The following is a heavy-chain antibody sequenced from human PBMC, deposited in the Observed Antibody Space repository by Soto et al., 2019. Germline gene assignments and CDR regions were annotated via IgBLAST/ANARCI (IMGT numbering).Heavy chain of an antibody. CDR2: IYHSGST. J-gene: IGHJ6*02. Sequence: SETLSLTCAVSGGSISSSNWWSWVRQPPGKGLEWIGEIYHSGSTNYNPSLKSRVTISVDKSKNQFSLKLSSVTAADTAVYYCARGHGSGNVYYYGMDVWGQGTTGTVSS. D-gene: IGHD3-10*01. CDR3: ARGHGSGNVYYYGMDV. V-gene: IGHV4-4*02. CDR1: GGSISSSNW.